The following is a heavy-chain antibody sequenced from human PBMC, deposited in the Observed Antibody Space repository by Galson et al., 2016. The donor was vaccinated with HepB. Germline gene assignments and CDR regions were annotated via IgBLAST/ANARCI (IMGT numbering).Heavy chain of an antibody. J-gene: IGHJ6*02. CDR3: ARVRSGYSGYANPYYYGMDV. Sequence: CAISGDSVSSNSATWNWIRQSPSRGLEWLGRTYYSSKWYNDYALSVKSRITINPDTSKNQFSLQLNSVTPEDTAVYYCARVRSGYSGYANPYYYGMDVWGQGTTVTVSS. V-gene: IGHV6-1*01. D-gene: IGHD5-12*01. CDR1: GDSVSSNSAT. CDR2: TYYSSKWYN.